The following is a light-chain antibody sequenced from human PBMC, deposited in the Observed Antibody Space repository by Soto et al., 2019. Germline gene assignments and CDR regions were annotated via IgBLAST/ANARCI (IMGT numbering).Light chain of an antibody. J-gene: IGKJ4*01. Sequence: EIVLTQSPATLSLSPGERATLSCRASQSVSNYLAWFQQKPGQAPRLLIYDASNRATGIPARFSGSGSGTDFTLTISRLQPEDFAVYYRQQRSSWPLLTFGGGTKVEI. CDR1: QSVSNY. V-gene: IGKV3-11*01. CDR2: DAS. CDR3: QQRSSWPLLT.